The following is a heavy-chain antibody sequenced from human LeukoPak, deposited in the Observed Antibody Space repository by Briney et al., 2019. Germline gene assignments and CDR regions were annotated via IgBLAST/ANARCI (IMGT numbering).Heavy chain of an antibody. CDR1: GYTFTSYY. CDR2: INPSGGGT. D-gene: IGHD3-10*01. J-gene: IGHJ3*02. CDR3: AREGTFYSGSDAFDI. V-gene: IGHV1-46*01. Sequence: GASVKVSCKASGYTFTSYYMHWVRQAPGQGLEWMGIINPSGGGTSYAQKFQGRVTMTRDMSTSTVYMELSSLRSEDTAVYYCAREGTFYSGSDAFDIWGQGTMVTVSS.